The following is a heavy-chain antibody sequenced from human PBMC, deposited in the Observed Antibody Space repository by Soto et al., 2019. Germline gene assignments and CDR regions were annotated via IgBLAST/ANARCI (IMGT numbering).Heavy chain of an antibody. CDR1: GGTFSSYA. D-gene: IGHD2-15*01. CDR2: IIPIFGTA. J-gene: IGHJ4*02. V-gene: IGHV1-69*12. Sequence: QVQLVQSGAEVKKPGSSVKVSCKASGGTFSSYAISWVRQAPGQGLEWMGGIIPIFGTANYAQKFQGRVTITADDXKSXAXMELSSLRSEDTAVYYCARAHPPRCSGGSCYSLVDYWGQGTLVTVSS. CDR3: ARAHPPRCSGGSCYSLVDY.